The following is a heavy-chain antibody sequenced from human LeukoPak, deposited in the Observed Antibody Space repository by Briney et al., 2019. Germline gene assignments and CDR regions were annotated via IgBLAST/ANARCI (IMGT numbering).Heavy chain of an antibody. Sequence: GGSLRLSCAASGFTFSSYAMSWVRQAPGKGLEWVSAIRGSGGSTYYADSVKGRFTISRDNSKNTLYLQMTSLRAEDTAVYYCAKEPQWLVRGCFDYWGQGTLVTVPS. CDR2: IRGSGGST. CDR1: GFTFSSYA. V-gene: IGHV3-23*01. J-gene: IGHJ4*02. CDR3: AKEPQWLVRGCFDY. D-gene: IGHD6-19*01.